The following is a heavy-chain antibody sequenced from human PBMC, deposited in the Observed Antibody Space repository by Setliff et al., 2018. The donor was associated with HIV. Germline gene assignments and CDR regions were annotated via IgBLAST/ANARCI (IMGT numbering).Heavy chain of an antibody. CDR3: ASSISVAAGRSHYYYAMDI. J-gene: IGHJ6*02. CDR2: IHPGDSNT. D-gene: IGHD2-15*01. Sequence: GESLKISCKGSGYSFTSYWIGWVRQMPGKGLEWMGIIHPGDSNTRYSPSFQGQVTISADKSISTAYLQWSSLKASDTAMYYCASSISVAAGRSHYYYAMDIWGQGTTVTVSS. CDR1: GYSFTSYW. V-gene: IGHV5-51*01.